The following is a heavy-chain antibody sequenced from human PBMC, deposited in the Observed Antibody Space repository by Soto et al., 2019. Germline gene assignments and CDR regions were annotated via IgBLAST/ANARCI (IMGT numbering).Heavy chain of an antibody. CDR2: INAYNGNT. D-gene: IGHD3-16*01. J-gene: IGHJ6*02. V-gene: IGHV1-18*01. CDR1: GYSFTRYG. CDR3: AMVDVYVTPSPQDV. Sequence: QVHLVQSGAEVKNPGASVKVSCKASGYSFTRYGIGWARQAPGQGLEWMGWINAYNGNTNYAQNLQGRLTLTTDPSTTTAYMQLSNLRSNDTAIYYCAMVDVYVTPSPQDVWGQGTTVTVSS.